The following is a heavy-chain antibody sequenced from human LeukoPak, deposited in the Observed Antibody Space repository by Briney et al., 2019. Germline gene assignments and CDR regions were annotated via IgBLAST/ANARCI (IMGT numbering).Heavy chain of an antibody. D-gene: IGHD5-12*01. CDR3: AREQRYDDFDY. CDR2: IHPDGSRT. V-gene: IGHV3-74*01. J-gene: IGHJ4*02. Sequence: GGALRLSCAASGFTFSDYWMHWVRHTPGKGLVWVSRIHPDGSRTSYIDSVKGRFIISRDNAENTVYLQMNGLRAEDVGVYYCAREQRYDDFDYWGQGILVTVSS. CDR1: GFTFSDYW.